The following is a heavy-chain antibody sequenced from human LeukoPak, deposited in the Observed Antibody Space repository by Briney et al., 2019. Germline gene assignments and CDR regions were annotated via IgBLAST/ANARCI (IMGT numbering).Heavy chain of an antibody. D-gene: IGHD4-17*01. J-gene: IGHJ3*01. V-gene: IGHV4-61*02. Sequence: SQTLSLTCTVSGGSIMNGPHYWHWIRQPAGKGLEWVGRIYISGGTYYNPSLKSRVTISIDKSKNQFSLDLSSVTALSTTVYYCASWSYGDFDALDVWGQGTMVTVSS. CDR3: ASWSYGDFDALDV. CDR2: IYISGGT. CDR1: GGSIMNGPHY.